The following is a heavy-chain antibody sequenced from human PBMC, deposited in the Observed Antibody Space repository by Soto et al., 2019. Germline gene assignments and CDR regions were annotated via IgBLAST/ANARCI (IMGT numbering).Heavy chain of an antibody. CDR1: GFTFSSYS. V-gene: IGHV3-48*02. CDR2: ISSSTSTI. D-gene: IGHD1-26*01. J-gene: IGHJ5*02. CDR3: AREVGSLNWSDP. Sequence: EVQLVESGGGLVQPGGSLRLSCAASGFTFSSYSMNWVRQAPGKGLEWVSYISSSTSTIYYADSVKGRFTISRDNAKNSLSLQMNSLRDEDTAVYYCAREVGSLNWSDPWGQGTLLNVAS.